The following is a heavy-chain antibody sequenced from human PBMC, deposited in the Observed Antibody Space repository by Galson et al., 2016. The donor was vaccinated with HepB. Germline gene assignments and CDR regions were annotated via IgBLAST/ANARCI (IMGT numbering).Heavy chain of an antibody. J-gene: IGHJ5*01. Sequence: SLRLSCAASGFTFSTYWMTWVRQAPGQGLEWVAVISYHGSEKYYGESAKGRFTISRDNSEPTLYLQMNSLRVEDTAIYYCTKDVPPFSTRGYLDSWGQGILVTVSS. CDR1: GFTFSTYW. CDR3: TKDVPPFSTRGYLDS. V-gene: IGHV3-30*18. CDR2: ISYHGSEK. D-gene: IGHD3-10*01.